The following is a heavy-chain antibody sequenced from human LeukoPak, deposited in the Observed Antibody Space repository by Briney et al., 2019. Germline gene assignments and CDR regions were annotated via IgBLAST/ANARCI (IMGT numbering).Heavy chain of an antibody. CDR1: GFTFSSYA. CDR3: AILSWDGRGSFY. V-gene: IGHV3-23*01. Sequence: GGSLRLSCAAPGFTFSSYAMSWVRQAPGKGREWVSAIRSGGENTYYADSVRGRFTISRDNSRGTLSLQMNSLRAEDTAVYFCAILSWDGRGSFYWGQGTLVTVSS. D-gene: IGHD2/OR15-2a*01. CDR2: IRSGGENT. J-gene: IGHJ4*02.